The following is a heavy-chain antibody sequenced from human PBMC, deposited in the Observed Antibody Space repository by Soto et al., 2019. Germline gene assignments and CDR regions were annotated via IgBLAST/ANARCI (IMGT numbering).Heavy chain of an antibody. CDR1: GDSVSSNSAG. D-gene: IGHD1-26*01. J-gene: IGHJ4*01. Sequence: KASETLSLTCAITGDSVSSNSAGWSWVRQSPSRGLEWLGRTYYRSKWYYEYAVSVRGRITINPDTSKNQYSLQLNSVTPEDTAVYFCARGEQYSGRIFDYWGQGTLVTVYS. V-gene: IGHV6-1*01. CDR2: TYYRSKWYY. CDR3: ARGEQYSGRIFDY.